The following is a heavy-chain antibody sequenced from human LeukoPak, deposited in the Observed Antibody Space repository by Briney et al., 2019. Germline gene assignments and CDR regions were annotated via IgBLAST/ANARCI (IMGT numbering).Heavy chain of an antibody. Sequence: GGSLRLSCAAPGFTFSSYAMSWVRQAPRKGLEWVSAISGSGGSTYYADSVKGRFTISRDNSKNTLYLQMNSLRAEDTAVYYCAKVRREYCSSTSCYRALDAFDIWGQGTMVTVSS. CDR3: AKVRREYCSSTSCYRALDAFDI. V-gene: IGHV3-23*01. J-gene: IGHJ3*02. CDR2: ISGSGGST. D-gene: IGHD2-2*02. CDR1: GFTFSSYA.